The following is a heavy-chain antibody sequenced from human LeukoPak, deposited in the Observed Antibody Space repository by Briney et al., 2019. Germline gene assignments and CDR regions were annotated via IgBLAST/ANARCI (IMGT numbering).Heavy chain of an antibody. D-gene: IGHD1-1*01. J-gene: IGHJ5*02. Sequence: PSETLSLTCTVSGASISSYYWSWIRQPPGKGLEWIGYIYYSGSTNYNPSLKSRATISVDTSNNQFSLKLSSVTAADTAVYYCAIRGFAQLERRSWFDPWGQGTLVTVSS. CDR2: IYYSGST. CDR1: GASISSYY. V-gene: IGHV4-59*12. CDR3: AIRGFAQLERRSWFDP.